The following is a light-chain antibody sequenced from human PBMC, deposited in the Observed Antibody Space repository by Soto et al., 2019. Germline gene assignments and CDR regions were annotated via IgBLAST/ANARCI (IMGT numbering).Light chain of an antibody. Sequence: QSVLTQPRSVSGSPGQSVTISCTGTSSDVGGYNYVSWYQQHPGKVPKLMIYDVSKWPSGVPDRFSGSKSGNTASLTISGLQAEDEADYYCCSYAGSSFWVFGGGTKLTVL. J-gene: IGLJ3*02. CDR1: SSDVGGYNY. CDR3: CSYAGSSFWV. V-gene: IGLV2-11*01. CDR2: DVS.